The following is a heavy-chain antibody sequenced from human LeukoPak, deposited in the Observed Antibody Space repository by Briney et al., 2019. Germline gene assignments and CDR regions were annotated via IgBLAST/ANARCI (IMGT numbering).Heavy chain of an antibody. CDR1: GGSVSSSSYY. V-gene: IGHV4-39*07. J-gene: IGHJ4*02. CDR3: ASENRNYFDY. CDR2: IYYSGST. Sequence: SETLSLTCTVSGGSVSSSSYYWGWIRQPPGKGLEWIGSIYYSGSTYYNPSLKSRVTISVDTSKNQFSLKLSSVTAADTAVYYCASENRNYFDYWGQGTLVTVSS. D-gene: IGHD1-14*01.